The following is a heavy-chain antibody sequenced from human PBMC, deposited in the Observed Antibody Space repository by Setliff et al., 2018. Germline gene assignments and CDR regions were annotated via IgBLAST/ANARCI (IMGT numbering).Heavy chain of an antibody. D-gene: IGHD7-27*01. Sequence: SVKVSCKASGGIFSSYAISWVRQAPGQGLEWMGGIIPIFGTANYAQKFQGRVTITADKSTSTAYMELSSLRSEDTAVYYCARGWAALGIIGYWGQGTLVTVSS. V-gene: IGHV1-69*06. CDR1: GGIFSSYA. CDR2: IIPIFGTA. CDR3: ARGWAALGIIGY. J-gene: IGHJ4*02.